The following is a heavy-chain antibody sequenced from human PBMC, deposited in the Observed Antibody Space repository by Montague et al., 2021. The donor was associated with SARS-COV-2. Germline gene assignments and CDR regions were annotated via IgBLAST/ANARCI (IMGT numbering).Heavy chain of an antibody. V-gene: IGHV4-34*01. D-gene: IGHD4-17*01. CDR3: ARGGTVTTFYYYYYGMDV. Sequence: SEILSLTCAVYGGSFSGYYWSWIRQPPGKGLEWIGEISHSGSTNYNPSLKSRVTISIDTSKNQFSLKLSSVTGADTAVYYCARGGTVTTFYYYYYGMDVWGQGTTVTVSS. CDR1: GGSFSGYY. CDR2: ISHSGST. J-gene: IGHJ6*02.